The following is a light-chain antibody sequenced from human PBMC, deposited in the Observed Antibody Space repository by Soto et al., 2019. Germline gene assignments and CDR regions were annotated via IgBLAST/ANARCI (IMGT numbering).Light chain of an antibody. CDR2: AAS. V-gene: IGKV1-39*01. Sequence: DIQMTQSPSSLSASVGDRVTITCRASQSIRNYLNWYQQKPGKAPKFLIYAASSLQSGVPSRFSGSGSGTDFTLTISSLQPEDFATYYCQQSYSTPRTFGQGTKVDIK. CDR3: QQSYSTPRT. J-gene: IGKJ1*01. CDR1: QSIRNY.